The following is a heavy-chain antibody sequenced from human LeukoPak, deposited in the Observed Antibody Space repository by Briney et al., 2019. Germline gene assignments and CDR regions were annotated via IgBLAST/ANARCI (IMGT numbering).Heavy chain of an antibody. CDR2: IYYSGST. V-gene: IGHV4-30-4*01. Sequence: SQTLSLTCTVSGGSISSGDYYWSWIRQPPGKGLEWIGYIYYSGSTYYNPSLKSRVTISVDTSKNQFSLKLSSVTAADTAVYRCVRGFDGHNAFDIWGQGTMVTVSS. J-gene: IGHJ3*02. CDR1: GGSISSGDYY. D-gene: IGHD3-9*01. CDR3: VRGFDGHNAFDI.